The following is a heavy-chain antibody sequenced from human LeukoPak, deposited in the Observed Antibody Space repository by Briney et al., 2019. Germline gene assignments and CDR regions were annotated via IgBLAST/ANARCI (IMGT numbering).Heavy chain of an antibody. Sequence: PGGSLRLSCAAPGLTITTHWMTWVRQAPEKGLGWVATIEQDGTKEYYVDSVKGRFTISRDNAKNSLYLQMNSLRADDTAVYYCVRDFDYWGQGTLVTVSS. J-gene: IGHJ4*02. V-gene: IGHV3-7*01. CDR3: VRDFDY. CDR2: IEQDGTKE. CDR1: GLTITTHW.